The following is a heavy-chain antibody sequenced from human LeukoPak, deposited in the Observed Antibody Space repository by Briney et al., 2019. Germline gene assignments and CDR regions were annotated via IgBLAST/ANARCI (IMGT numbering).Heavy chain of an antibody. CDR1: GFPFTVYP. CDR3: AKLRELVTYYYYYGLDV. Sequence: GGSLRLSCAASGFPFTVYPTHWVRQAPGKGLEWVSVSSSDETYKFYADSVRGRFTISRDNSKNTLYLRMNSLRVEDTALYYCAKLRELVTYYYYYGLDVWGQGTTVTVSS. CDR2: SSSDETYK. J-gene: IGHJ6*02. V-gene: IGHV3-30-3*01. D-gene: IGHD1-1*01.